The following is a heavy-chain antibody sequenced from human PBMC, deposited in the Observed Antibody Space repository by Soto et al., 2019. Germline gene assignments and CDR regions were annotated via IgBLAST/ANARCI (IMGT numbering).Heavy chain of an antibody. J-gene: IGHJ2*01. CDR3: ARGGSLYWYFDL. Sequence: QVQLVQSGAEVQKPGASVKVSCKASGYTFTNYAMHWVRQAPGQRLEWMGWINAGNGNTKYSQKFQGRVTITRDTSASPAYMELSSLRSEDTAVSYCARGGSLYWYFDLWGRRTLFNVAS. CDR1: GYTFTNYA. CDR2: INAGNGNT. V-gene: IGHV1-3*01. D-gene: IGHD1-26*01.